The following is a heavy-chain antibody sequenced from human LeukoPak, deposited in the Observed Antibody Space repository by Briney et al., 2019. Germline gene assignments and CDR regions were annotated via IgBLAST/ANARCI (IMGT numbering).Heavy chain of an antibody. Sequence: ASVKVSCKASGYTFINYAISWVRQAPGQGLEWMGWISAYNGNTNYAQKLQGRVTMTTDTSTSTAYMELRSLRSDDTAVYYCARDYDSSGCSDYWGQGTLVTVSS. CDR1: GYTFINYA. D-gene: IGHD3-22*01. J-gene: IGHJ4*02. CDR3: ARDYDSSGCSDY. V-gene: IGHV1-18*01. CDR2: ISAYNGNT.